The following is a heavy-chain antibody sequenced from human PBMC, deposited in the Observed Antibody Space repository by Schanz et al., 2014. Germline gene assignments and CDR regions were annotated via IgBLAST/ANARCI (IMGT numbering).Heavy chain of an antibody. CDR3: ARDHTAESYYSAVPPIDY. J-gene: IGHJ4*02. CDR1: GFPFSDYF. V-gene: IGHV3-11*01. Sequence: QVQLVDSGGGLVKPGGSLRLSCTASGFPFSDYFMAWIRQPPGRGLGWVSCIGNGGGTIYYADSVKGRFTNSRDNTKSSLYQQMSSLRAEDTAVYYCARDHTAESYYSAVPPIDYWGQGTLVTVSS. D-gene: IGHD1-26*01. CDR2: IGNGGGTI.